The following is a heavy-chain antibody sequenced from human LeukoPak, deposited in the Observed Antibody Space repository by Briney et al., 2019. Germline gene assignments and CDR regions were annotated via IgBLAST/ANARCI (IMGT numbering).Heavy chain of an antibody. CDR2: IYYSGST. CDR3: ARLNPSLDILTGYYIDY. J-gene: IGHJ4*02. Sequence: KTSETLSLTCTVSGGSISSSTSGWGWYWGWIRQPPGKGLEWIGSIYYSGSTYYNPSLKNRVTISVDTSKNQFSLRLSSVAAADTAVYFCARLNPSLDILTGYYIDYWGQGTLVPVSS. CDR1: GGSISSSTSGWGWY. V-gene: IGHV4-39*07. D-gene: IGHD3-9*01.